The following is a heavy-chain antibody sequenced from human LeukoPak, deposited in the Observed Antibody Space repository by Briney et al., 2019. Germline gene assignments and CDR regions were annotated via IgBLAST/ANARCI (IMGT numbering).Heavy chain of an antibody. CDR1: GYTFTGYY. Sequence: ASVKVSCKASGYTFTGYYMHWVRQAPGQGLEWVGCINPNSGDTNYAHKFQGRVTMTRDMSISTAYMALSRLRSDDTAVYYCARGDSGYSSGWYKGYWGQGTLVTVSS. J-gene: IGHJ4*02. CDR2: INPNSGDT. D-gene: IGHD6-19*01. V-gene: IGHV1-2*02. CDR3: ARGDSGYSSGWYKGY.